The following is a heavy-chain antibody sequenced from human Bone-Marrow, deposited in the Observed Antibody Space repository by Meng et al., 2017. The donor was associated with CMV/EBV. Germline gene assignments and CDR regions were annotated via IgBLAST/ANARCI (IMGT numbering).Heavy chain of an antibody. Sequence: QGQLGQSGAEVKKPGASVKVSCKASGYTFTGYYMHWVRQAPGQGLEWMGWINPNSGGTNYAQKFQGRVTMTRDTSISTAYMELSRLRSDDTAVYYCARDLDYGDYASDYWGQGTLVTVSS. CDR1: GYTFTGYY. J-gene: IGHJ4*02. D-gene: IGHD4-17*01. CDR2: INPNSGGT. CDR3: ARDLDYGDYASDY. V-gene: IGHV1-2*02.